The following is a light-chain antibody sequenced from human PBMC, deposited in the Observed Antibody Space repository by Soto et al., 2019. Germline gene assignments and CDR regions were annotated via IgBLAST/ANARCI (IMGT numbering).Light chain of an antibody. CDR2: AAS. CDR3: QQYNNWPQT. V-gene: IGKV3-15*01. Sequence: ETMMTQSPDTLSVSLGERATLSCRASQSLRSSLAWYQQKPGQAPRLLIYAASTRATGTPARFSGSGSGTDFTLSISGLQSEDFAVYYCQQYNNWPQTFGQGTKVDIK. CDR1: QSLRSS. J-gene: IGKJ1*01.